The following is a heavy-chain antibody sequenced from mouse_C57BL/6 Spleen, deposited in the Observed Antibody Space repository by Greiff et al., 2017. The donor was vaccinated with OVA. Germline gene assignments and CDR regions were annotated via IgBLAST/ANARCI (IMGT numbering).Heavy chain of an antibody. V-gene: IGHV5-16*01. CDR1: GFTFSDYY. Sequence: EVQLVESEGGLVQPGSSMKLSCTAPGFTFSDYYMAWVRQVPEKGLEWVANINYDGSSTYYLDSLKSRFIISRDNAKNILYLQMSSLKSEDTATYYCARDRYYGLDYWGQGTSVTVSS. J-gene: IGHJ4*01. CDR3: ARDRYYGLDY. D-gene: IGHD1-2*01. CDR2: INYDGSST.